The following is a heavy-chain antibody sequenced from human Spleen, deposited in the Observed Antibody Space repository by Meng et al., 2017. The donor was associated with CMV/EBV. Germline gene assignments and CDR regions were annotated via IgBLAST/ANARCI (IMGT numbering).Heavy chain of an antibody. Sequence: GESLKISCAASGFTFSSYGMHWVRQAPGKGLEWVAVISYDGSNKYYADSVKGRFTISRDNSKNSLYLQMNSLRAEDTAVYYCARGNSYAHIFDYWGQGTLVTVSS. D-gene: IGHD5-18*01. CDR1: GFTFSSYG. J-gene: IGHJ4*02. V-gene: IGHV3-30*12. CDR3: ARGNSYAHIFDY. CDR2: ISYDGSNK.